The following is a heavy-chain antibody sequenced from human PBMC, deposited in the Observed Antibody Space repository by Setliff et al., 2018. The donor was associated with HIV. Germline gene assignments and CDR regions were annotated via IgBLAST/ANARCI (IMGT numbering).Heavy chain of an antibody. CDR3: ARITNCSGGSWSCYFDH. J-gene: IGHJ4*02. CDR1: GGSISSGGYS. CDR2: IDWDDDK. Sequence: TLSLTCAVSGGSISSGGYSWSWIRQPPGKALEWLARIDWDDDKYYSTSLKTRLTISKDTSKNQVVLTMTNMDPVNTATYYCARITNCSGGSWSCYFDHWGQGTLVTVSS. V-gene: IGHV2-70*11. D-gene: IGHD2-15*01.